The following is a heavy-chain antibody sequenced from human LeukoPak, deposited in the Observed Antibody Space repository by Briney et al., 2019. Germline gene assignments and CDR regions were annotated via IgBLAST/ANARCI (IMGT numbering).Heavy chain of an antibody. CDR2: ITEDGSGK. V-gene: IGHV3-74*01. D-gene: IGHD3-22*01. Sequence: GGSLRLSCAASGFTASGYWMHWVRQHPARGLMWLSYITEDGSGKSYEDSVKGRFTISRDNSKNTLYLQMNSLRAEDTAVYYCVRIVVVITTSAFDIWGQGTMVTVSS. J-gene: IGHJ3*02. CDR3: VRIVVVITTSAFDI. CDR1: GFTASGYW.